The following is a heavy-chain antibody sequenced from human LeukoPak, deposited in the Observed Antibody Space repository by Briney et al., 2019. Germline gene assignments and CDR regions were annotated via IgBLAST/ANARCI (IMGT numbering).Heavy chain of an antibody. V-gene: IGHV4-39*07. Sequence: SETLSLTCTVSGGSISSSSYYWGWIRQPPGKGLEWIGSFYYSGSTYYNPSLKSRVTISVDTSKNQFSLKLSSVTAADTAVYYCAREMATTQFRPTSDAFDIWGQGTMVTVSS. CDR3: AREMATTQFRPTSDAFDI. CDR1: GGSISSSSYY. CDR2: FYYSGST. D-gene: IGHD5-24*01. J-gene: IGHJ3*02.